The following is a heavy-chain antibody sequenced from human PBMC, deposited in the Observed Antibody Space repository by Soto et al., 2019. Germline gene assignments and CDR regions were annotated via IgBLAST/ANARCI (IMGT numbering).Heavy chain of an antibody. CDR1: GFTFSSYA. V-gene: IGHV3-30-3*01. Sequence: QVQLVESGGGVVQPGRSLRLSCAASGFTFSSYAMHWVRQAPGKGLEWVAVISYDGSNKYYADSVKGGFTISRDNSKNTLYLQMNSLRAEDTAVYYCARATDQRDYFDYWGQGTLVTVSS. J-gene: IGHJ4*02. CDR2: ISYDGSNK. CDR3: ARATDQRDYFDY.